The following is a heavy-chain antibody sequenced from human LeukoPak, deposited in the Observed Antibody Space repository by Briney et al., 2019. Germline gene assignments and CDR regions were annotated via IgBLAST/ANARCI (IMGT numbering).Heavy chain of an antibody. D-gene: IGHD4-17*01. CDR2: IWYDGSNK. V-gene: IGHV3-33*06. CDR3: AKDLRDYGDTIDY. Sequence: PGGSLRLSCAASGFTFSSYGMHWVRQAPGKGLEWVAVIWYDGSNKYYADSVKGRFTISRDNSKNTLYLQMNSLRAEDTAVYYRAKDLRDYGDTIDYWGQGTLVNVSS. CDR1: GFTFSSYG. J-gene: IGHJ4*02.